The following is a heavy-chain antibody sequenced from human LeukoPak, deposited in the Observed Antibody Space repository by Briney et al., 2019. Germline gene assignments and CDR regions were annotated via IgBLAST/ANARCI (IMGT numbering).Heavy chain of an antibody. V-gene: IGHV3-53*01. Sequence: GGSLRLSCAASGLTVSTNYMNWVRQAPGKGLEWVSILYSGSSTYYADSVEGRFTISRDSSKNTLFLQMNDLRAEDTAVYYCARVGDHFHWYLDLRGRGTLVTVSS. CDR1: GLTVSTNY. CDR3: ARVGDHFHWYLDL. J-gene: IGHJ2*01. D-gene: IGHD3-3*02. CDR2: LYSGSST.